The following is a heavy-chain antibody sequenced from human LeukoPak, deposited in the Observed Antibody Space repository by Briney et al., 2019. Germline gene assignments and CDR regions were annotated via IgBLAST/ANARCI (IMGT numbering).Heavy chain of an antibody. V-gene: IGHV1-69*13. Sequence: SVKVPCKASGGTFSNYAINWVRQAPGQGLEWMGGIIPIFGTPNYAQKFQGRVTITADESTSTAYMELRSLKSEDTAVYYCARDWGMGPSSSWAWGQGTLVTVSS. CDR3: ARDWGMGPSSSWA. D-gene: IGHD6-13*01. J-gene: IGHJ5*02. CDR1: GGTFSNYA. CDR2: IIPIFGTP.